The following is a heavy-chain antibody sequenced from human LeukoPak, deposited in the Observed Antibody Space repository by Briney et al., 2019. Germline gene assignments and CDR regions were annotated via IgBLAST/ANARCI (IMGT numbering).Heavy chain of an antibody. J-gene: IGHJ3*02. D-gene: IGHD3-22*01. CDR3: ARDTNYYDSSGYYYAHHDAFDI. Sequence: PGGSLRLSCAASGFTFSSYAMSWVRQAPGKGLEWVSVIYSGGSTYYADSVKGRFTISRDNSKNTLYLQMNSLRAEDTAVYYCARDTNYYDSSGYYYAHHDAFDIWGQGTMVTVSS. CDR1: GFTFSSYA. CDR2: IYSGGST. V-gene: IGHV3-66*01.